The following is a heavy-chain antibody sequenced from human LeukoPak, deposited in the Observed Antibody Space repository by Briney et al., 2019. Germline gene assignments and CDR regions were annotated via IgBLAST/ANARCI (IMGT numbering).Heavy chain of an antibody. CDR3: ARDDGTVYYFDY. CDR1: GGTFSSYA. CDR2: IIPIFGTA. J-gene: IGHJ4*02. V-gene: IGHV1-69*01. D-gene: IGHD1-1*01. Sequence: SVKVSCKASGGTFSSYAISWVRQAPGQGLEWMGGIIPIFGTANYAQKFQGRVTITADESTSTAYMELSSLRPEDTAVYYCARDDGTVYYFDYWGQGTLVTVSS.